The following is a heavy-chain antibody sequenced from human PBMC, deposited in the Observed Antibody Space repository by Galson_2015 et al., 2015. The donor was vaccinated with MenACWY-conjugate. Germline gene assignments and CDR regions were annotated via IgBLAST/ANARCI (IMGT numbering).Heavy chain of an antibody. J-gene: IGHJ6*02. Sequence: SLRLSCAVSGFTFRNYWMTWVRQAPGKGLEWVASIKKDGSEKYYVDSVKGRFTISRDNTKSSMYLEMNSLRAENTAVYYCARGHYGMDVWGQGTTVTASS. CDR1: GFTFRNYW. CDR2: IKKDGSEK. V-gene: IGHV3-7*03. CDR3: ARGHYGMDV.